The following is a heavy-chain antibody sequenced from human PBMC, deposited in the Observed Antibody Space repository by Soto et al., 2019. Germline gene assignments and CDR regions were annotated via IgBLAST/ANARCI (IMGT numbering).Heavy chain of an antibody. D-gene: IGHD4-4*01. J-gene: IGHJ5*02. V-gene: IGHV1-8*01. CDR1: GYTFTSYD. CDR3: ARSPPRVERNNYAGGWFDP. CDR2: MNPNSGNT. Sequence: QVQLVQSGAEVKKPGASVKVSCKASGYTFTSYDINWVRQATGQGLEWMGWMNPNSGNTGYPQKFQGRVTMTRNTSISPAYMELRSLRFEDTAVYYSARSPPRVERNNYAGGWFDPWGQGTLVTVSS.